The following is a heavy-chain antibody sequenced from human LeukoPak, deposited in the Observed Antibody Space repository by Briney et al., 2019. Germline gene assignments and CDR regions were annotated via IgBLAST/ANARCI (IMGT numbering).Heavy chain of an antibody. CDR3: ARVLIGRQQPYDY. J-gene: IGHJ4*02. Sequence: GGSLRLSCAASGFTFSSYSMNWVRQAPGKGLEWVSYISSSSSTIYYADSVKGRFTISRDNAKNSLYLQMNSLRAEDTAVYYCARVLIGRQQPYDYWGQGTLVTVSS. D-gene: IGHD6-13*01. V-gene: IGHV3-48*04. CDR1: GFTFSSYS. CDR2: ISSSSSTI.